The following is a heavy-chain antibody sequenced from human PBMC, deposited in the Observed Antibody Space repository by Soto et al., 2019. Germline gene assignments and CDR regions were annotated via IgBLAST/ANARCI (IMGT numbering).Heavy chain of an antibody. D-gene: IGHD4-4*01. Sequence: GGSLRLSCAASGFTFSSYAMSWVRQAPGKGLEWVSAISGSGGSTYYADSVKGRFTISRDNSKNTLYLQMNSLRAEDTAVYYCAKGGSSNLYHYYGMAVWVQGTTVNVS. V-gene: IGHV3-23*01. CDR1: GFTFSSYA. CDR2: ISGSGGST. CDR3: AKGGSSNLYHYYGMAV. J-gene: IGHJ6*02.